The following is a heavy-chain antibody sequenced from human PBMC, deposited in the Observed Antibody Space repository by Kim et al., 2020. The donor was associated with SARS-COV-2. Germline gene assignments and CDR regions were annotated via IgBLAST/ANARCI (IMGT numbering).Heavy chain of an antibody. CDR3: ARVPRIANYYYYGLDV. J-gene: IGHJ6*04. CDR2: INHSGST. V-gene: IGHV4-34*01. CDR1: GGSFSGYS. Sequence: SETLSLTCAVYGGSFSGYSWSWIRQPPGKGLEWIGEINHSGSTNYNPSLKSRVTISVDTSKNQLSLTLSSVTAADTAVYYCARVPRIANYYYYGLDVWGAGPTDTVPT.